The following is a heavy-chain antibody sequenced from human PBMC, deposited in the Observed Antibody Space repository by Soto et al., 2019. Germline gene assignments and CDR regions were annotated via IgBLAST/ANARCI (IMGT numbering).Heavy chain of an antibody. V-gene: IGHV3-23*01. D-gene: IGHD6-13*01. J-gene: IGHJ5*02. CDR3: NRIWYADDS. Sequence: EVQLLESGGGLVQPGGSLRLSCAASGFTFSSHGMSWVRQAPGKGLEWVSGISGADGSTYYADSVKGRFTISGDSSKNTQDLQMNSLRAEDTAIYYCNRIWYADDSWGQGTLVTVSS. CDR2: ISGADGST. CDR1: GFTFSSHG.